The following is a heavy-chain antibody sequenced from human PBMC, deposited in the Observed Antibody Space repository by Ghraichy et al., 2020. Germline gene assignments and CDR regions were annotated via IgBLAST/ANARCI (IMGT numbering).Heavy chain of an antibody. J-gene: IGHJ3*02. V-gene: IGHV3-74*01. CDR3: ARDGYSSSWYGAFDI. CDR2: INSDGSST. D-gene: IGHD6-13*01. CDR1: GFTFSSYW. Sequence: GSVKVSCAASGFTFSSYWMHWVRQAPGKGLVWVSRINSDGSSTSYADSVKGRFTISRDNAKNTLYLQMNSLRAEDTAVYYCARDGYSSSWYGAFDIWGQGTMVTVSS.